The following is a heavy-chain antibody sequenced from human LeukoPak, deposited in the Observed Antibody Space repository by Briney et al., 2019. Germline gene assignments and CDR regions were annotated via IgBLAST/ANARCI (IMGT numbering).Heavy chain of an antibody. D-gene: IGHD2-2*01. Sequence: GGSLRLSCAASGFTFSSYAMSWVPQAPGKGLDWVSSISGSGGTTFYADSVKGRFTISRDNSKNTLFLQMSSLRAEDTAVYYCAKGYCASTTCYARFENWGQGTLVTVSS. J-gene: IGHJ4*02. V-gene: IGHV3-23*01. CDR1: GFTFSSYA. CDR3: AKGYCASTTCYARFEN. CDR2: ISGSGGTT.